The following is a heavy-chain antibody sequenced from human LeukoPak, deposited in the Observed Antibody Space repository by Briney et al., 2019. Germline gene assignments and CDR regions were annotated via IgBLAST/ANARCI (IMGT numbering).Heavy chain of an antibody. J-gene: IGHJ4*02. Sequence: ASVKVSCKASGYTFTGYYMHWVRQAPGQGLEWMGWINPNSGGTNYAQKFQGRVAMTRDTSISTAYMELSRLRSDDTAVYYCARERTPGSGYGVDYWGQGTVVTVSS. V-gene: IGHV1-2*02. CDR1: GYTFTGYY. D-gene: IGHD6-25*01. CDR3: ARERTPGSGYGVDY. CDR2: INPNSGGT.